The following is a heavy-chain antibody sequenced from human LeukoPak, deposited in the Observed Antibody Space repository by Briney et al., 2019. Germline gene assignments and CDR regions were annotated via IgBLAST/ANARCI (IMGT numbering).Heavy chain of an antibody. D-gene: IGHD5-12*01. V-gene: IGHV4-59*01. CDR3: ARARDSGYDSDAFDI. CDR2: IYYSGST. Sequence: AETLSLTCTVSGGSISSYYWSWIRQPPGKGLEWIGYIYYSGSTNYNPSLKSRVTISVATSKNHFFLKLSSVTAADTAVYYCARARDSGYDSDAFDIWGQGTMVTVPS. CDR1: GGSISSYY. J-gene: IGHJ3*02.